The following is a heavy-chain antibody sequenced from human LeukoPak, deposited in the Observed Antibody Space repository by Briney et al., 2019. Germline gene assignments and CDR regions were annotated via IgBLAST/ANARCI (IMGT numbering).Heavy chain of an antibody. D-gene: IGHD5-18*01. Sequence: SETLSLTCTVSGGSIDGYWWSWVRQPPGQGLEWIGHVSYGANTNYKSSLKSRVTISVDTSKNQFSLKLSSVTAADTAVYYCALERANYVDTAMVIDYWGQGTLVTVSS. J-gene: IGHJ4*02. CDR1: GGSIDGYW. CDR2: VSYGANT. CDR3: ALERANYVDTAMVIDY. V-gene: IGHV4-59*04.